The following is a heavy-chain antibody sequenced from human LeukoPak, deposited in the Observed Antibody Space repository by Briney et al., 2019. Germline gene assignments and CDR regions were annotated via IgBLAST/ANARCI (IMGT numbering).Heavy chain of an antibody. Sequence: SETLSLTCAVYGGSFSGYYWSWIRQPPGKGLEWIGEINHSGSTNYNPSLESRVTISVDTSKNQFSLKLSSVTAADTAVYYCARGLRSDYYYYMDVWGKGTTVTVSS. V-gene: IGHV4-34*01. D-gene: IGHD2-15*01. CDR1: GGSFSGYY. CDR2: INHSGST. J-gene: IGHJ6*03. CDR3: ARGLRSDYYYYMDV.